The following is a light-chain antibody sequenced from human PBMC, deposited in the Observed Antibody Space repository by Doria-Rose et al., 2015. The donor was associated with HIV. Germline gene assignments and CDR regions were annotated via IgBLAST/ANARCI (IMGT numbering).Light chain of an antibody. CDR3: QQYYDTPS. J-gene: IGKJ3*01. CDR2: WAS. Sequence: DIRVTQSPESLGMSLGERATLNCRSNQSLLYTSKNYLAWYQQKPGQPPKLLIYWASTRQSGVPARFSGSGSGTDVALTISSLGAEDVAVYYCQQYYDTPSCGPGTTVDIK. V-gene: IGKV4-1*01. CDR1: QSLLYTSKNY.